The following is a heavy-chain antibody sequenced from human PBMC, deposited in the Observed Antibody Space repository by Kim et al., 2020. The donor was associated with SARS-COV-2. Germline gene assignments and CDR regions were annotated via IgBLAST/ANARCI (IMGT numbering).Heavy chain of an antibody. CDR3: ARDLGRSYDILTGYYIESDY. V-gene: IGHV4-31*03. D-gene: IGHD3-9*01. CDR1: GGSISSGGYY. J-gene: IGHJ4*02. CDR2: IYYSGST. Sequence: SETLSLTCTVSGGSISSGGYYWSWIRQHPGKGLEWIGYIYYSGSTYYNPSLKSRVTISVDTSKNQFSLKLSSVTAADTAVYYCARDLGRSYDILTGYYIESDYWGQGTLVTVSS.